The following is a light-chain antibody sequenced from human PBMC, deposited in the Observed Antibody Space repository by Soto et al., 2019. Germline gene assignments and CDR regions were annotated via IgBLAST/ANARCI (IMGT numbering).Light chain of an antibody. CDR2: EGS. Sequence: QSVLTQPASVSGSHRQSITISCTGTSSDVGSYNLVSWYQQHPGKAPKLMIYEGSKRPSGVSNRFSGSKSGNTASLTISGLQAEDEADYYCCSYAGSSTFSYVFGTGTKVTVL. J-gene: IGLJ1*01. CDR3: CSYAGSSTFSYV. CDR1: SSDVGSYNL. V-gene: IGLV2-23*03.